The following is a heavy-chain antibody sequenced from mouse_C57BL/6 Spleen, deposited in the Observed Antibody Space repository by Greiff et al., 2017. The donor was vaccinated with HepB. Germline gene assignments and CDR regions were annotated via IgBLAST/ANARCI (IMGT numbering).Heavy chain of an antibody. J-gene: IGHJ2*01. D-gene: IGHD3-2*02. CDR1: GFTFSDYG. CDR2: ISSGSSTI. Sequence: EVMLVESGGGLVKPGGSLKLSCAASGFTFSDYGMHWVRQAPEKGLEWVAYISSGSSTIYYADTVKGRFTISRDNAKNTLFLQMTSLRSEDTAMYYCARRAAQATSFHYFDYWGQGTTLTVSS. CDR3: ARRAAQATSFHYFDY. V-gene: IGHV5-17*01.